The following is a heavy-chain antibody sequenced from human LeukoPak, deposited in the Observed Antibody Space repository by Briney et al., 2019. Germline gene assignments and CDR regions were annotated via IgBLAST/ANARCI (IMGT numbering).Heavy chain of an antibody. CDR3: ARDRRWLDAFDI. J-gene: IGHJ3*02. V-gene: IGHV3-30-3*01. D-gene: IGHD5-24*01. CDR2: ISYDGSNK. CDR1: GFTFSSYA. Sequence: GGSLRLSCAASGFTFSSYAMHWVRQAPGKGLEWVAVISYDGSNKYYADSVKGRFTISRDNSKNTLYLQMNSLRAEDTAVYYCARDRRWLDAFDIWGQGTMVTVSS.